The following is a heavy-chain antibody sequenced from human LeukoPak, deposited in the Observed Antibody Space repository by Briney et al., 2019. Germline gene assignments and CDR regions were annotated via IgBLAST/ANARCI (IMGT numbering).Heavy chain of an antibody. V-gene: IGHV3-30*02. CDR2: IRYDGSNK. CDR1: GFTFSSYG. CDR3: AKDLGYYDSSGLLDY. Sequence: GGSLRLSCAASGFTFSSYGMHWVRQAPGKGLEWVAFIRYDGSNKYYADSVKGRFTISRDNSENTLYLQMNSLRAEDTAVYYCAKDLGYYDSSGLLDYWGQGTLVTVSS. D-gene: IGHD3-22*01. J-gene: IGHJ4*02.